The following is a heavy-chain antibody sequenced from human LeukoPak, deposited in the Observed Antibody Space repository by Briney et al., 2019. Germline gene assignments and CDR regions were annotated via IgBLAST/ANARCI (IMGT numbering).Heavy chain of an antibody. J-gene: IGHJ4*02. CDR2: IKAKAHGGTI. CDR3: TTDGVGVEGATYDN. D-gene: IGHD1-26*01. V-gene: IGHV3-15*01. Sequence: GGSLRLSCAASGFTFINAWMAWVRQAPGKGLEWVGRIKAKAHGGTIEYAAPVKGRSTISRDDSKNTLYLQMNSLKTEDTAVYYCTTDGVGVEGATYDNWGQGTLVSVSS. CDR1: GFTFINAW.